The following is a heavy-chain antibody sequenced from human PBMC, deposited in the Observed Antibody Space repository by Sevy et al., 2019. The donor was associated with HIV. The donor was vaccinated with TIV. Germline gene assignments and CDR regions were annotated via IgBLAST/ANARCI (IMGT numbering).Heavy chain of an antibody. Sequence: GGSLRLSCAASGFTFNSYWMSWVRQAPGKGLEWVANIKQDGSEKYYVDSVKGRFTISRDNSQNSLFLQMNTLRAEDTVVYYCAREGSPYDTYYYYYGIDVWGQGTTVTVSS. CDR2: IKQDGSEK. J-gene: IGHJ6*02. CDR3: AREGSPYDTYYYYYGIDV. V-gene: IGHV3-7*01. CDR1: GFTFNSYW. D-gene: IGHD5-12*01.